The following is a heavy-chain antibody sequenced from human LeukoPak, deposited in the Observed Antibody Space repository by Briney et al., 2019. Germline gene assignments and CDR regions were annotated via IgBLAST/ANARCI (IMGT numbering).Heavy chain of an antibody. J-gene: IGHJ4*02. CDR3: ARRSGVAVAGAFDC. D-gene: IGHD6-19*01. Sequence: GGSLRLSCAASGFTFSNYAMWWVRPAPGKGLEWVSVISGSGDTTYYADSVKGRFPISTDNSNNNLNLQMNSLRAEYTAVYFWARRSGVAVAGAFDCWGQGTLVTVSS. V-gene: IGHV3-23*01. CDR2: ISGSGDTT. CDR1: GFTFSNYA.